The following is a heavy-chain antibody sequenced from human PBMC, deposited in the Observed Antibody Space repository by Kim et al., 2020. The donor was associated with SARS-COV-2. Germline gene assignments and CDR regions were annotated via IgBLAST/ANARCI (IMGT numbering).Heavy chain of an antibody. CDR2: INPGDSNI. V-gene: IGHV5-51*01. J-gene: IGHJ6*02. D-gene: IGHD6-6*01. CDR3: ARLSSSSPLVYYYGLSL. Sequence: GESLKISCQGSGYSFLSYWTAWVRQRPGKGLEWMGSINPGDSNIRYNPSFQGQVTISADMSISTTYLHWSSLKASDTAIYYCARLSSSSPLVYYYGLSLWGQGTSVTVS. CDR1: GYSFLSYW.